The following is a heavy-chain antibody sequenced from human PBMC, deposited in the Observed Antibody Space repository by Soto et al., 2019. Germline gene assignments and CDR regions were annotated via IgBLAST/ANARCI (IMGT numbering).Heavy chain of an antibody. J-gene: IGHJ3*02. D-gene: IGHD3-10*01. CDR3: ASSPLWFGEFYACDI. V-gene: IGHV1-3*01. Sequence: ASVKVSCKTSGYTFTSYAMHWVRQAPGQRLEWMGWINAGNGNTKDSQKFQGRVTITRDTSASTAYMELSSLRSEDTAVYYCASSPLWFGEFYACDICGQGTIVAV. CDR2: INAGNGNT. CDR1: GYTFTSYA.